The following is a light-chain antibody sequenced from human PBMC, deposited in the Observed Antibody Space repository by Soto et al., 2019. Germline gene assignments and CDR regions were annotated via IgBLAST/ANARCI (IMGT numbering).Light chain of an antibody. Sequence: DIQMTQSPSSLSASVGDRVTITCRASQNIRTYINWYQQKSGRAPNLLIFDASRLQSGVPSRFSGTGSGTDFTLTIISLQPEDFATYYCQQTSTTLWTFGQGTKV. CDR2: DAS. J-gene: IGKJ1*01. CDR3: QQTSTTLWT. CDR1: QNIRTY. V-gene: IGKV1-39*01.